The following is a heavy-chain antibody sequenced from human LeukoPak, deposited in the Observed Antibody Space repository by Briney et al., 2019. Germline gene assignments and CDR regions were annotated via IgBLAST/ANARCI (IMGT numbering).Heavy chain of an antibody. CDR2: ISYSGST. V-gene: IGHV4-39*01. Sequence: SETLSLTCTVSGGSISSSSYYWGWIRQPRGKGLEWIGSISYSGSTYSNPSLKSRVTISVDTSKNQVSLKLSSVTAADTAVYYCARLSFGGLIPFDYWGQGTLVTVSS. D-gene: IGHD3-16*01. CDR3: ARLSFGGLIPFDY. J-gene: IGHJ4*02. CDR1: GGSISSSSYY.